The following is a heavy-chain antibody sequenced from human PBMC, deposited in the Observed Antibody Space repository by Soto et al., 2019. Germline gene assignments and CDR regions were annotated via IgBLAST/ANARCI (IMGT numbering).Heavy chain of an antibody. Sequence: ASVKVSCKASGYTFTSYYINWVRQATGQGLEWMGWMNPNSGNTGYAQKFQGKVTMTRNTSIGTAYMELSSLRSEDTAVYYCARAIFHDSSGYSRLYYYYGMDVWGQGTTVTVSS. CDR2: MNPNSGNT. D-gene: IGHD3-22*01. V-gene: IGHV1-8*01. J-gene: IGHJ6*02. CDR1: GYTFTSYY. CDR3: ARAIFHDSSGYSRLYYYYGMDV.